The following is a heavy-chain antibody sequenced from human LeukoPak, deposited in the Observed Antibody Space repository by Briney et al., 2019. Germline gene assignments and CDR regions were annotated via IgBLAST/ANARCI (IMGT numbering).Heavy chain of an antibody. CDR2: INHSGST. Sequence: PSETLSLTCAVYGGSFSGYYWSWIRQPPGKGLEWIGEINHSGSTNYNPSLKSRVTISVDTSKNQFSLKLSSVTAADTAVYYCASLYSSGWFDLDYWGQGTLVTVSS. V-gene: IGHV4-34*01. CDR1: GGSFSGYY. D-gene: IGHD6-19*01. J-gene: IGHJ4*02. CDR3: ASLYSSGWFDLDY.